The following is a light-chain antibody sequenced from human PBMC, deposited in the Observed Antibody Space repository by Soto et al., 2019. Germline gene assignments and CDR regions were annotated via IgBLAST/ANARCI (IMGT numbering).Light chain of an antibody. CDR1: QSVGSTY. Sequence: EIVLTQSPGTLSLSPGERATLSCRASQSVGSTYLAWYQQKLGQAPRLLIYGASNRADGIPGKFSGSWSGTYFTLTHSRLGPEDFGVYYCHQYDSLPYTFGRGTKLEIK. CDR3: HQYDSLPYT. J-gene: IGKJ2*01. V-gene: IGKV3-20*01. CDR2: GAS.